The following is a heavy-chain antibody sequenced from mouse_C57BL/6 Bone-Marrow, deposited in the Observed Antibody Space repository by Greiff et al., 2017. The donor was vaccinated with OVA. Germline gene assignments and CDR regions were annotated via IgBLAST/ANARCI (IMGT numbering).Heavy chain of an antibody. D-gene: IGHD1-1*01. CDR1: GYTFTDYY. Sequence: QVQLQQSGAELVRPGASVKLSCKASGYTFTDYYINWVKQRPGQGLEWIARIYPGSGNTYYNEKFKGKATLTAEKSSSTAYMQLSSLTSEDSAVYFCARGLYYYGTFDYWGQGTTLTVSS. J-gene: IGHJ2*01. V-gene: IGHV1-76*01. CDR2: IYPGSGNT. CDR3: ARGLYYYGTFDY.